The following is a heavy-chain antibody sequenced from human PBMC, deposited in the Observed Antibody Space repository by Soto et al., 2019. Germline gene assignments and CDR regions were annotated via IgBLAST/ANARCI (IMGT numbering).Heavy chain of an antibody. Sequence: VGPLTLSCAASGFTFSSYAMHWVRQAAGKGLEWVSAIGTAGDKYYPGSVKGRFTISRENAKNSLYLQMNSLRAGDTAVYYCARGPIEYCSGGNGYRDGAFDIWGQGTMVTVSS. V-gene: IGHV3-13*01. CDR1: GFTFSSYA. J-gene: IGHJ3*02. CDR3: ARGPIEYCSGGNGYRDGAFDI. D-gene: IGHD2-15*01. CDR2: IGTAGDK.